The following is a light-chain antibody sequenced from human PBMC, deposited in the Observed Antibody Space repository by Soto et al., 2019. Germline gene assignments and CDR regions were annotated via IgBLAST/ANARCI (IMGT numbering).Light chain of an antibody. Sequence: QSVLTQPPSASETPGQRVTISCSGSSSNIGNHYVYWYQHLPGTAPKLLIYRNNQRPSGVPDRFSGSHSGTSGSLAISGLRSEDEADYYCAAWDDSLSGDVFGTGTKVTVL. CDR3: AAWDDSLSGDV. J-gene: IGLJ1*01. CDR1: SSNIGNHY. CDR2: RNN. V-gene: IGLV1-47*01.